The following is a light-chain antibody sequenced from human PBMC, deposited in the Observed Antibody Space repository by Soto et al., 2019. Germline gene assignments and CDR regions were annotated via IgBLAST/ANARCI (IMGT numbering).Light chain of an antibody. CDR2: SNI. J-gene: IGLJ2*01. CDR3: QSYDSSLSGVI. V-gene: IGLV1-40*01. Sequence: QSVLTQPPSLSGAPGQRVTISCTGSSSNIGAGYDVHWYQQLPGTAPKLLIYSNINRPSGVPDRFSGSKSGTSASLAITGLQAEDEADFYCQSYDSSLSGVIFGGGTQLTVL. CDR1: SSNIGAGYD.